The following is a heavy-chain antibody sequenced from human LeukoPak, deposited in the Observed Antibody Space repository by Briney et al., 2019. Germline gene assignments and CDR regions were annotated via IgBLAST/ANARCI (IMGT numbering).Heavy chain of an antibody. Sequence: GASVKVSCKASNYTYTDYGIYWVRQAPGQGLEWVGWISAYNGNTNYAQKLQGRVTMTTDTSTSTAYMELRSLRSDDTAVYYCATTTGGRYGGNRDNWFDPWGQGTLVTVSS. J-gene: IGHJ5*02. CDR2: ISAYNGNT. CDR1: NYTYTDYG. CDR3: ATTTGGRYGGNRDNWFDP. D-gene: IGHD4-23*01. V-gene: IGHV1-18*01.